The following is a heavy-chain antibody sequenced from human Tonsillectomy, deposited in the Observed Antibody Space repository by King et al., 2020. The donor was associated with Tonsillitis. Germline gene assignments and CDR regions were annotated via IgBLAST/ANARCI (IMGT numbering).Heavy chain of an antibody. CDR3: AKHPLIMVRGVMGRVNWFDP. V-gene: IGHV4-39*01. CDR2: IYYSGST. D-gene: IGHD3-10*01. CDR1: GGSISSSSYY. J-gene: IGHJ5*02. Sequence: QLQESGPGLVKPSETLSLTCTVSGGSISSSSYYWGWIRQPPGKGLEWIWSIYYSGSTYYNPSLKSRVTISVDTSKNPFSLRLSSVTAADTTVYYCAKHPLIMVRGVMGRVNWFDPWGQGTLVTVSS.